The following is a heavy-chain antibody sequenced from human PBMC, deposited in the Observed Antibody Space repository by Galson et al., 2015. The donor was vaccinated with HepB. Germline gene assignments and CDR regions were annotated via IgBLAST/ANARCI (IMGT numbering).Heavy chain of an antibody. Sequence: SLRLSCAAPGITFSTYVMSWVRQAPGRGLEWISYISSSGYTIYYADSVKGRFTISRDNAKKSLFLQMNSLRDEDTAVYYCARSLYSWEFPGALIDYWGQGTLVTVSS. CDR3: ARSLYSWEFPGALIDY. V-gene: IGHV3-48*02. J-gene: IGHJ4*02. CDR2: ISSSGYTI. D-gene: IGHD3-10*01. CDR1: GITFSTYV.